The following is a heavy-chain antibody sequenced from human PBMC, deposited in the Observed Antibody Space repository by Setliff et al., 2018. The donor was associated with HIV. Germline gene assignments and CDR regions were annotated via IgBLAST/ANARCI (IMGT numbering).Heavy chain of an antibody. Sequence: SETLSLTCSVSGDSLSTSSYFWGWVRQSPGKGLEWIGNIYYTGFTYYSPSLKSRVTISIDASKSQFSLNLTSVTDSDTAVYYCTKEGRGDPGLATTRLDYWGQGKLVTVSS. J-gene: IGHJ4*02. D-gene: IGHD1-1*01. CDR2: IYYTGFT. CDR1: GDSLSTSSYF. V-gene: IGHV4-39*01. CDR3: TKEGRGDPGLATTRLDY.